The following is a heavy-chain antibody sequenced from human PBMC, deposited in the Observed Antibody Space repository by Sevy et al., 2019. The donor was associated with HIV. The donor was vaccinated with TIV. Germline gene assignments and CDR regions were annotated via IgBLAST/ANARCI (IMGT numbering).Heavy chain of an antibody. J-gene: IGHJ6*02. CDR1: GFTFSTYA. CDR3: AKGYCSGGTCARDYYYYGMDV. CDR2: IGGSGRYT. D-gene: IGHD2-15*01. Sequence: GESLKISCAPSGFTFSTYAMNWVRQAPGKGLEWVSSIGGSGRYTYYADSVEGRFTISRDNSKNMLYLQMNSLRVADTAVYYCAKGYCSGGTCARDYYYYGMDVWGQGTTVTVSS. V-gene: IGHV3-23*01.